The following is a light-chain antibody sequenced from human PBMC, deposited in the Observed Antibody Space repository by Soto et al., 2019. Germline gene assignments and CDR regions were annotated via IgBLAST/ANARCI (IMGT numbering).Light chain of an antibody. Sequence: DILMTQSPATLSASVGERVTISCRASQIISSWLAWYQQRPGKAPKLLIYKTSRLDSGVPSRFSGSGSGTESPLTISSLQPDDFVTYYCQQYNCYSRTFGQGTKVEIK. V-gene: IGKV1-5*03. CDR3: QQYNCYSRT. J-gene: IGKJ1*01. CDR1: QIISSW. CDR2: KTS.